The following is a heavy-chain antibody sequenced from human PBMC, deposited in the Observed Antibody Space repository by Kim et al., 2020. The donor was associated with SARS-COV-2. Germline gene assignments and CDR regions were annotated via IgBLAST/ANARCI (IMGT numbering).Heavy chain of an antibody. V-gene: IGHV3-30*01. CDR3: AGEKAAALLDY. Sequence: NKYCADSVEGRFTKARDNSKNAQYLQMDSLRADDTDVYYCAGEKAAALLDYWGQGTLVTVSS. CDR2: NK. D-gene: IGHD2-2*02. J-gene: IGHJ4*02.